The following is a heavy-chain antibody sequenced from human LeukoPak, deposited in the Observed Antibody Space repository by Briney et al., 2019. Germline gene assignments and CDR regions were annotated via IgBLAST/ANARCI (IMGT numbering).Heavy chain of an antibody. V-gene: IGHV1-18*01. CDR3: ARPNQNYYDSRGGFDY. CDR2: ISAYNDNT. D-gene: IGHD3-22*01. CDR1: GYTCTSFG. J-gene: IGHJ4*02. Sequence: SVKVSFKASGYTCTSFGITRVRQAPGHGLEWMGWISAYNDNTNYAQKLQGRVTMTTDTSTSTAYMELRSLRSDDTAVYYCARPNQNYYDSRGGFDYWGQGTLVTVSS.